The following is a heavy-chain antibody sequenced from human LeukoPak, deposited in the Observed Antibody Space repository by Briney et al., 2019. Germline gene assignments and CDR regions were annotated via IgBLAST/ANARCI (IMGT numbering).Heavy chain of an antibody. V-gene: IGHV4-39*01. CDR3: AGHHPRNTVDF. CDR1: GGSISSSSYY. D-gene: IGHD2/OR15-2a*01. Sequence: PSETLSLTCTVSGGSISSSSYYWGWIRQPPGKGLERIGSIYYSGSTYYNPSLKSRVTISVDTSKNQFSLKLSSVTAADTAVYYCAGHHPRNTVDFWGQGTLVTVSS. CDR2: IYYSGST. J-gene: IGHJ4*02.